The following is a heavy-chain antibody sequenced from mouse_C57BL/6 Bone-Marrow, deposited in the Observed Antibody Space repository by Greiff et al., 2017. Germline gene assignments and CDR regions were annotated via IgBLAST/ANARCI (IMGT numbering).Heavy chain of an antibody. J-gene: IGHJ3*01. V-gene: IGHV1-76*01. CDR2: IYPGSGNT. CDR3: AREGDYDGAWFAY. Sequence: QVQLQQSGAELVRPGASVKLSCKASGYTFTDYYINWVKQRPGQGLEWIARIYPGSGNTYYNEKFKGKATLTAEKSSSTAYMQLSSLTSEDSAVYFGAREGDYDGAWFAYWGQGTLVTVSA. CDR1: GYTFTDYY. D-gene: IGHD2-4*01.